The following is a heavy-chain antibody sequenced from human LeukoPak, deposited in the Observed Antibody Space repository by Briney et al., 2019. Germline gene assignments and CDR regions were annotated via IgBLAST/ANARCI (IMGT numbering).Heavy chain of an antibody. J-gene: IGHJ4*02. CDR1: GIIVSGAY. CDR2: IYTGGST. D-gene: IGHD1-1*01. Sequence: GGSLRLSCAASGIIVSGAYMSWVRQAPGKGLAQVSIIYTGGSTHYADSVKGRFRTSRDDSKNTLSLQMNSLSDEDTAVYFCAASSRGTRYFDHWGQGTLVTVSS. CDR3: AASSRGTRYFDH. V-gene: IGHV3-66*01.